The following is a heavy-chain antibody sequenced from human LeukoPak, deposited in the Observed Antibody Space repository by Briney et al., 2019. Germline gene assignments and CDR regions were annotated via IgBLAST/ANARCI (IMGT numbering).Heavy chain of an antibody. CDR1: GFTFSSYA. CDR2: ISYDGSNK. Sequence: GGSLRLSCAASGFTFSSYAMHWVRQAPGKGLEGVAVISYDGSNKYYADSVKGRFTISRDNSKNTLYLQMNSLRPEDTAVYYCARDPTPYSLWFGELLISWFDPWGQGTLVTVSS. J-gene: IGHJ5*02. CDR3: ARDPTPYSLWFGELLISWFDP. D-gene: IGHD3-10*01. V-gene: IGHV3-30*04.